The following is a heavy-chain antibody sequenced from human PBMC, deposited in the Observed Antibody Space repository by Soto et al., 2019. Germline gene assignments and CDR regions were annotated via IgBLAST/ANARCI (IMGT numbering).Heavy chain of an antibody. J-gene: IGHJ6*02. D-gene: IGHD2-15*01. CDR3: ARLVSAAATSSNYYYYGMDV. CDR1: GYSFTSYW. V-gene: IGHV5-51*01. CDR2: IYPGDSDT. Sequence: GESLKISCXGSGYSFTSYWIGWVRQMPGKGLEWMGIIYPGDSDTRYSPSFQGQVTISADKSISTAYLQWSSLKASDTAMYYCARLVSAAATSSNYYYYGMDVWGQGTTVTAP.